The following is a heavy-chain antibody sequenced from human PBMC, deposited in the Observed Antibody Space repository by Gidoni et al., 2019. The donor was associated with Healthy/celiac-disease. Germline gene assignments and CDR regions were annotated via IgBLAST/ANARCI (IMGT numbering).Heavy chain of an antibody. V-gene: IGHV3-48*01. J-gene: IGHJ3*02. CDR3: AREGWNDAFDI. CDR1: GFTFSSYS. D-gene: IGHD1-1*01. Sequence: EVQLVESGGGLVQPGGSLSLSCAASGFTFSSYSMNWVRQAPGKGLEWVSYISSSSSTIYYADSVKGRFTISRDNAKNSLYLQMNSLRAEDTAVYYCAREGWNDAFDIWGQGTMVTVSS. CDR2: ISSSSSTI.